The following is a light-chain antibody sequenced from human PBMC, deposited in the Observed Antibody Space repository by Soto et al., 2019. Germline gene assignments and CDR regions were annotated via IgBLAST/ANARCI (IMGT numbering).Light chain of an antibody. J-gene: IGKJ5*01. Sequence: DIQMTQSPSSLSASVGDRVTITCRASQSISSYLNWYQQKPGKAPNLLIYAASSLQSGVPSRFSGSGSGTDFIFTISSLQPEDFATYYCQQYDTFPVTFGQGTRLEIK. CDR1: QSISSY. CDR2: AAS. V-gene: IGKV1-33*01. CDR3: QQYDTFPVT.